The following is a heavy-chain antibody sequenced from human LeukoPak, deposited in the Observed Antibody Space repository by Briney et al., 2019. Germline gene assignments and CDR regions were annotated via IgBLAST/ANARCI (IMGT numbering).Heavy chain of an antibody. CDR2: INSDGSST. CDR3: AGAELSARLYPFDY. CDR1: GFTFRTYW. V-gene: IGHV3-74*01. D-gene: IGHD6-6*01. Sequence: GGSLRLSCAASGFTFRTYWMHWVRQAPGKGLVWVSRINSDGSSTSYADSVKGRFSISRDNAKNTLYLQMNSLRAEDTAVYYCAGAELSARLYPFDYWGQGTLVTVSS. J-gene: IGHJ4*02.